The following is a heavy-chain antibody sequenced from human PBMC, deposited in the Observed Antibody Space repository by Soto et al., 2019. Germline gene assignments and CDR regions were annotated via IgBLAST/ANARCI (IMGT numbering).Heavy chain of an antibody. CDR2: ISYDGSKK. Sequence: QVQLVESGGGVVQPGRSLRLSCATSGFTFSSYGMNWVRQAPGKGLVWVAVISYDGSKKYYGDSVKGRITISRDNSKKTLHLQKNSMRAADKAVDYCVKNQSRIKLCLDPEASDIWGQGTMVMVSS. J-gene: IGHJ3*02. D-gene: IGHD3-16*01. CDR1: GFTFSSYG. CDR3: VKNQSRIKLCLDPEASDI. V-gene: IGHV3-30*18.